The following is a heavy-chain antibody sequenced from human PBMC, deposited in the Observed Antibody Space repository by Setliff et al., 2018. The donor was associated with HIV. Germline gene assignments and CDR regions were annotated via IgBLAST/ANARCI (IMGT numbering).Heavy chain of an antibody. CDR3: ARVAPYYGMDV. Sequence: PSETLSLTCAVSAYSISSGYYWGWIRQPPGKGLEWIGSIYYSGSTNYNPSLKSRVTISVDTSKNQFSLKLSSVTAADTAVYYCARVAPYYGMDVWGQGTTVTVSS. CDR2: IYYSGST. V-gene: IGHV4-38-2*01. CDR1: AYSISSGYY. J-gene: IGHJ6*02.